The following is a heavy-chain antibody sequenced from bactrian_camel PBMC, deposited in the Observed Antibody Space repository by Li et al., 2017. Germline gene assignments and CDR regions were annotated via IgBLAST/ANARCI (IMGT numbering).Heavy chain of an antibody. CDR2: IRTDGRT. D-gene: IGHD4*01. V-gene: IGHV3S53*01. CDR3: AVDTTSNSASCPRLLGNTDYIDF. J-gene: IGHJ4*01. Sequence: VQLVESGGGSVQAGGSLGLSCVDRGITSNICGFDWYREAAGNQREWVASIRTDGRTTYSDSVKGRFTIPQDNTKKTLYLQMNGLKSEDTAMYYCAVDTTSNSASCPRLLGNTDYIDFWGQGTQVT. CDR1: GITSNICG.